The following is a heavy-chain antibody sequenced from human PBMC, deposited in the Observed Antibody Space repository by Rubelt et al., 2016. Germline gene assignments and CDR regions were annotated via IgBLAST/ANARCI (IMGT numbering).Heavy chain of an antibody. CDR1: GGSISSGGYY. D-gene: IGHD4-17*01. Sequence: QVQLQESGPGLVKPSQTLSLTCTVSGGSISSGGYYWSWIRQHPGKGLEWIGYIYYSGSTYYNPSLKGRVTISVDTSKSQFSLKLSSVTAADTAVYYCARGSSGDYGINWFDPWGQGTLVTVSS. V-gene: IGHV4-31*03. CDR2: IYYSGST. J-gene: IGHJ5*02. CDR3: ARGSSGDYGINWFDP.